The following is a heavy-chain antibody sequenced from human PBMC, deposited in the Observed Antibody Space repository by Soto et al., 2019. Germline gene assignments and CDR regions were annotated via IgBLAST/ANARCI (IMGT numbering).Heavy chain of an antibody. D-gene: IGHD2-15*01. CDR3: AKDLGYCSGGSCYSDTYYYYYMDV. CDR1: GGSLSDYF. Sequence: SETLSLTCVVSGGSLSDYFWSWIRQPPGMALEWIGEINHLGSINYNPSLKSRVTMSVDTSKNQFSLTLNSVTAADTATYYCAKDLGYCSGGSCYSDTYYYYYMDVWGKGTTVTVSS. CDR2: INHLGSI. V-gene: IGHV4-34*01. J-gene: IGHJ6*03.